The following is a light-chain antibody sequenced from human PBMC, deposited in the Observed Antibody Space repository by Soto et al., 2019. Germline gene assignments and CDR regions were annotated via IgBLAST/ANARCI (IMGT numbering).Light chain of an antibody. CDR2: KAS. CDR1: QTISSW. CDR3: KQSRSFPLT. Sequence: DIQMTQSPSTLSASVGYRGTIICRASQTISSWLAWYQQKPGKAPKLLIYKASTLKSGLPSRFSGGGSGTDFSLTISSLQPEDFATYYCKQSRSFPLTFGGGTKVDIK. J-gene: IGKJ4*01. V-gene: IGKV1-5*03.